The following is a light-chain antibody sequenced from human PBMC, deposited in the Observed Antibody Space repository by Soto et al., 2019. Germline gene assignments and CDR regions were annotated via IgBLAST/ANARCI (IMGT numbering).Light chain of an antibody. CDR1: SSDVGGYNY. CDR3: SSYAGSNNFEV. CDR2: EVS. Sequence: QSALTQPPSASGSPGQSVTISCTGTSSDVGGYNYVSWYQQHPGKAPKLMIYEVSKRPSGVPGRFSGSKSGNTASLTVSGLQAEDEADYYCSSYAGSNNFEVFGTGTKVTVL. J-gene: IGLJ1*01. V-gene: IGLV2-8*01.